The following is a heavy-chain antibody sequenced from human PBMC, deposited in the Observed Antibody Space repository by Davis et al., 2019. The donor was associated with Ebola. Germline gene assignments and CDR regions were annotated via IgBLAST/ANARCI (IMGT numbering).Heavy chain of an antibody. J-gene: IGHJ5*02. CDR3: ARDGPVVAASNWFDP. CDR1: GYTFTSYG. D-gene: IGHD2-15*01. V-gene: IGHV1-18*01. CDR2: ISAYNGNT. Sequence: ASVKVSCKASGYTFTSYGISWVRQAPGQGLEWMGWISAYNGNTNYAQKLQGRVTMTTDTSTSTAYMELRSLRSDDTAVYYCARDGPVVAASNWFDPWGQGTLVTVSS.